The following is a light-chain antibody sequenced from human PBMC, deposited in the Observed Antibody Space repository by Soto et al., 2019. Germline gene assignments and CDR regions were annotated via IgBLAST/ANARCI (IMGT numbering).Light chain of an antibody. CDR3: QQYNTLPRT. V-gene: IGKV3D-15*01. CDR2: GAS. J-gene: IGKJ4*01. CDR1: QSVTSSY. Sequence: DIVMTQSPDSLAVSLGERATINCRASQSVTSSYLAWYQQKPGQAPRLLIYGASSRATGIPDRFSGSGSGTEFTLTISSLQSEDYAVYYCQQYNTLPRTFGGGTKVDIK.